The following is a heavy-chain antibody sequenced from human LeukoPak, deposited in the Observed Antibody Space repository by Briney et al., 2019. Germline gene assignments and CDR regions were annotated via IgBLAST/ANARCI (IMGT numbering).Heavy chain of an antibody. CDR2: ISSSSSTI. CDR1: GFTFSSYS. Sequence: HTGGSLRLSCAASGFTFSSYSMNWVRQAPGKGLEWVSYISSSSSTIYYADSVKGRFTISRDNAKNSLYLQMNSLRAEDTAVYYCARVGVTPNYDFWSGYPYYFDYWGQGTLVTVSS. V-gene: IGHV3-48*04. J-gene: IGHJ4*02. CDR3: ARVGVTPNYDFWSGYPYYFDY. D-gene: IGHD3-3*01.